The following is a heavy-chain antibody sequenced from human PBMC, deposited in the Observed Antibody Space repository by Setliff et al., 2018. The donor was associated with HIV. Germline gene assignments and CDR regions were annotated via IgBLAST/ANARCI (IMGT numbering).Heavy chain of an antibody. D-gene: IGHD3-3*01. V-gene: IGHV7-4-1*02. Sequence: GASVKVSCKASGYSFSRFSINWVRQAPGQGLEWMGWINTNSWIPTYAQGFTGRFVFSLDTTVRTAYLEISDLRADDTGVYYCARDSSEYFDFSSEDFHYMDVWGKGTTVTVSS. CDR2: INTNSWIP. CDR3: ARDSSEYFDFSSEDFHYMDV. CDR1: GYSFSRFS. J-gene: IGHJ6*03.